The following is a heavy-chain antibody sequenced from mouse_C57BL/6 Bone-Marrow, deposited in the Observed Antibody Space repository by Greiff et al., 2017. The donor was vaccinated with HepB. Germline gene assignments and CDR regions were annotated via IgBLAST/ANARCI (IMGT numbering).Heavy chain of an antibody. CDR2: ISYSGST. CDR3: ARYREYSPRAMDY. V-gene: IGHV3-8*01. J-gene: IGHJ4*01. D-gene: IGHD5-1*01. Sequence: EVKLQESGPGLAKPSQTLSLTCSVTGYSITSDYWNWLRKFPGNKLEYMGYISYSGSTYYNPSLKSRISITRDTSKNQYYLQLNSVTTEDTATDYCARYREYSPRAMDYWGQGTSVTVSS. CDR1: GYSITSDY.